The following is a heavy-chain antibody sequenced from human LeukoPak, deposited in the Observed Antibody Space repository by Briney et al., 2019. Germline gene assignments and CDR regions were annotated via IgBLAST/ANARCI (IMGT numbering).Heavy chain of an antibody. V-gene: IGHV3-21*04. Sequence: GGSLRLSCAASGFSFSTYTMNWVRQAPGQGLEWVSSISYSGSNTHYADSVKGRFTISRDNAKNSLFLQMNSLRAEDTAVYYCAKRQAVGTPKDAFDIWGQGTMVTVSS. CDR2: ISYSGSNT. J-gene: IGHJ3*02. CDR1: GFSFSTYT. CDR3: AKRQAVGTPKDAFDI. D-gene: IGHD2-15*01.